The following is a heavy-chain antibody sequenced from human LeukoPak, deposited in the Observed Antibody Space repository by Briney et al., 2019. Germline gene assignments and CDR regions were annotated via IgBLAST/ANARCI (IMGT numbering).Heavy chain of an antibody. J-gene: IGHJ4*02. Sequence: GGSLRLSCAASGFTFSSYAMSWVRQAPGKGLEWVSAISGSGGSTYYADSVKGRFTISRDNSKNTLYLQMNSLRAEDTAVYYCARGLKLFVVPAAEKVFDYWGQGTLVTVSS. CDR1: GFTFSSYA. CDR3: ARGLKLFVVPAAEKVFDY. CDR2: ISGSGGST. V-gene: IGHV3-23*01. D-gene: IGHD2-2*01.